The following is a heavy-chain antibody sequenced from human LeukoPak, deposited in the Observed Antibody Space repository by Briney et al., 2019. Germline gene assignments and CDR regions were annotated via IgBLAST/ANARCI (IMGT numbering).Heavy chain of an antibody. Sequence: GGSLRLSCAASGFTFSDYYMSWIRQAPGKGLEWVSYISSSGSTIYYADSVRGRLTISRDNAKNSLYLQMNSLRAEDTAVYYCPRGSEWDLLGSCDRWGQGTLVTVSS. CDR2: ISSSGSTI. J-gene: IGHJ5*02. D-gene: IGHD1-26*01. CDR1: GFTFSDYY. V-gene: IGHV3-11*04. CDR3: PRGSEWDLLGSCDR.